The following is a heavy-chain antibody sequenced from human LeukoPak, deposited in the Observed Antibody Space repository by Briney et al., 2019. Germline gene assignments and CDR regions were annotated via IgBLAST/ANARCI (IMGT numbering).Heavy chain of an antibody. D-gene: IGHD2-15*01. CDR1: GFTFSSYS. V-gene: IGHV3-23*01. CDR3: AKGRNYYYMDV. J-gene: IGHJ6*03. Sequence: GGPLRLSCAASGFTFSSYSMNWVRQAPGKGLEWVSIISGSGNSTYYADSVKGRFTISRDNSKNTLYLQMNSLRAEDTAVYYCAKGRNYYYMDVWGKGTTVTISS. CDR2: ISGSGNST.